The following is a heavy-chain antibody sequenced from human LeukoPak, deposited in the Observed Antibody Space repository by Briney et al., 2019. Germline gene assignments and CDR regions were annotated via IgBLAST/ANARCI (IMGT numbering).Heavy chain of an antibody. V-gene: IGHV3-53*01. CDR1: GFTVSSNY. Sequence: PGGSLRLSCAASGFTVSSNYMSWVRQAPGKGLEWVSVIYSGGSTYYADSVKGRFTISRDNSKNTLYLQMNSLRAEDTAVYYCARDRDYYDSSGYYVGFDYWGQGTLVTVSS. CDR2: IYSGGST. D-gene: IGHD3-22*01. J-gene: IGHJ4*02. CDR3: ARDRDYYDSSGYYVGFDY.